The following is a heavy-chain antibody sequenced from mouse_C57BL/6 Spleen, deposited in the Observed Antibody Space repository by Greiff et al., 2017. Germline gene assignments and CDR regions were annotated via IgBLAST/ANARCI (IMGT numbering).Heavy chain of an antibody. D-gene: IGHD1-1*01. CDR3: ARDYYYGSSPYWYFDV. CDR1: GYTFTDYY. CDR2: IGPGSGST. Sequence: QLQQSGAELVKPGASVKISCKASGYTFTDYYINWVKQRPGQGLEWIGKIGPGSGSTYYNEKFKGKATLTADKSSSTAYMQLSSLTSEDSAVYFCARDYYYGSSPYWYFDVWGTGTTVTVSS. J-gene: IGHJ1*03. V-gene: IGHV1-77*01.